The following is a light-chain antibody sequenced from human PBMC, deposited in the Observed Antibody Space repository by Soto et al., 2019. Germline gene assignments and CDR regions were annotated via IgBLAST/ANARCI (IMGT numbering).Light chain of an antibody. J-gene: IGLJ1*01. V-gene: IGLV2-8*01. Sequence: QSALTHPPSASWSPGHSVTISCTGTSSDVGGYNYVSWYQQHPGKAPKLLIYEVSERPSGVPDRFSGSKSGNTASLTVSGLQAEDEADYYCSSYAGSNRVFGTGTKVTXL. CDR1: SSDVGGYNY. CDR2: EVS. CDR3: SSYAGSNRV.